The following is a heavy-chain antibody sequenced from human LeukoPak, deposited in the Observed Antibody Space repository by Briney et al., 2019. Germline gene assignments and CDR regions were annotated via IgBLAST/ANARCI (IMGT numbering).Heavy chain of an antibody. CDR2: VYYTGST. D-gene: IGHD3-22*01. V-gene: IGHV4-59*01. CDR1: GGSISSYY. J-gene: IGHJ4*02. CDR3: AREAPRTGASGYYFRLFDY. Sequence: PSETLSLTCTVIGGSISSYYWSWIRQPPGKGLEWIGYVYYTGSTNYNPSLKSRVTISVDTSKNQFSLKLSSVTAADTAVYYCAREAPRTGASGYYFRLFDYWGQGTLVTVSS.